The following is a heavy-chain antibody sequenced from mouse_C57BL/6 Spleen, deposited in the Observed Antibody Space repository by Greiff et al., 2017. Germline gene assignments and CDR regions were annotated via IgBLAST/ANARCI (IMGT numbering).Heavy chain of an antibody. CDR3: AIKGLRQAWFAY. J-gene: IGHJ3*01. V-gene: IGHV1-64*01. Sequence: VQLQQPGAELVKPGASVKLSCKASGYTFTSYWMHWVKQRPGQGLEWIGMIHPNSGSTNYNQKFKGKATLTVDKSSSTAYMQLSSLTSEDSAVYYCAIKGLRQAWFAYWGQGTLVTVSA. D-gene: IGHD2-4*01. CDR1: GYTFTSYW. CDR2: IHPNSGST.